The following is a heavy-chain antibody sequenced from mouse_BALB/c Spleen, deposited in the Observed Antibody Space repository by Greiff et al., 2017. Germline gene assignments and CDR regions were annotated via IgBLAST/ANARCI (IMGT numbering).Heavy chain of an antibody. CDR2: ISDGGSYT. CDR1: GFTFSDYY. D-gene: IGHD2-4*01. CDR3: AGDDYNCRAWFAY. V-gene: IGHV5-4*02. J-gene: IGHJ3*01. Sequence: EVNLVESGGGLVKPGGSLKLSCAASGFTFSDYYMYWVRQTPEKRLEWVATISDGGSYTYYPDSVKVRFTISRDNAKNNLYLQMSSLKSEDTAMYYCAGDDYNCRAWFAYWGQGTLVTVSA.